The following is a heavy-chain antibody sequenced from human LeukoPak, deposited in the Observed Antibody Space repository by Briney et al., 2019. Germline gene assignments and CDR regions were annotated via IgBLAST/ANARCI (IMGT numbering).Heavy chain of an antibody. CDR3: AREGSSYAPSEPFYFDY. CDR2: ISSSGYTI. Sequence: PGGSLRLSCAASGFTFSSYDFNWVRQAPGKGLEWLSYISSSGYTIYYADSVKGRFTISRDNAKNSLYLQVNSLRAEDTAVYYCAREGSSYAPSEPFYFDYWGQGTLVTVSS. D-gene: IGHD3-10*01. V-gene: IGHV3-48*03. CDR1: GFTFSSYD. J-gene: IGHJ4*02.